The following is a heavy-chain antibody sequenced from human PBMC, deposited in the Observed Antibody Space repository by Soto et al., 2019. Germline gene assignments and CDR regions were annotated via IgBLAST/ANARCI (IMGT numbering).Heavy chain of an antibody. CDR2: IHLSGRV. CDR3: ARTPTRGASAWLDP. J-gene: IGHJ5*02. CDR1: GGSFSDYY. Sequence: QVQLQQWGSGLLKPSETLSLTCAIYGGSFSDYYWHWIRQSPGKGLEWIGEIHLSGRVNFTPSLQSRTSLSMATSRNQFFLPLRSVTAADTAVYFCARTPTRGASAWLDPWGRGHLVTVSS. V-gene: IGHV4-34*01. D-gene: IGHD1-26*01.